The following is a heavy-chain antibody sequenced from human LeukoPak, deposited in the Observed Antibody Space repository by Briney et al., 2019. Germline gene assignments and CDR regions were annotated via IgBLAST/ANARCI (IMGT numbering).Heavy chain of an antibody. J-gene: IGHJ4*02. CDR1: GYTFTSYY. CDR2: INPSGGST. CDR3: ARDPGKGYYYDSSGYYYFDY. V-gene: IGHV1-46*01. Sequence: ASVKVSCKASGYTFTSYYMQWVRQAPGQGLEWMEIINPSGGSTSYAQKFQGRVTMTRDTSTSTVYMELSSLRSEDTAVYYCARDPGKGYYYDSSGYYYFDYWGQGTLVTVSS. D-gene: IGHD3-22*01.